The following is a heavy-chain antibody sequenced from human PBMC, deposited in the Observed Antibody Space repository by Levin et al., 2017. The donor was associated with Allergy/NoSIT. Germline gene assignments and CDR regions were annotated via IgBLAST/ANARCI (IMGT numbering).Heavy chain of an antibody. CDR2: INRRATSM. D-gene: IGHD5-18*01. Sequence: PGGSLRLSCTASGFTFSSYEMNWVRQAPGKGLEWVSYINRRATSMYYADSVKGRFTISRDNVNNSLFLQMNSLRVEDTAVYYCAIDVDTTVTPSDYWGQGTLVTVSS. CDR3: AIDVDTTVTPSDY. J-gene: IGHJ4*02. CDR1: GFTFSSYE. V-gene: IGHV3-48*03.